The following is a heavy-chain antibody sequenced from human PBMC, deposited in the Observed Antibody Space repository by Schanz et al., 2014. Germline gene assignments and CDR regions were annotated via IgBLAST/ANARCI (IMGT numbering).Heavy chain of an antibody. V-gene: IGHV3-23*04. Sequence: VQLVESGGGVVQPGGSLRISCAASGFTFSGYAMSWVRQAPGKGLEWVSRMIGSGSSVFYADSVKGRFTISRDNAKGSVYLQMDRLRAEDTAVYYCARDHQWLARYYMDVWGKGTTVTVSS. CDR2: MIGSGSSV. D-gene: IGHD6-19*01. J-gene: IGHJ6*03. CDR3: ARDHQWLARYYMDV. CDR1: GFTFSGYA.